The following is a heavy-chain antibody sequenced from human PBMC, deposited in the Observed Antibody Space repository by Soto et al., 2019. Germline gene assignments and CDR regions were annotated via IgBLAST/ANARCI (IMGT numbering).Heavy chain of an antibody. CDR2: INHSGST. CDR1: GGSFSGYY. CDR3: ARGPVVLLWFGDHNWFDP. Sequence: QVQLQQWGAGLLKPSETLSLTCAVYGGSFSGYYWSWIRQPPGKVLEWIGEINHSGSTNYNPSLTNRVTISVDKSKNQFSLKLSSVTAADTAVYYCARGPVVLLWFGDHNWFDPWGQGTLVTVSS. D-gene: IGHD3-10*01. J-gene: IGHJ5*02. V-gene: IGHV4-34*01.